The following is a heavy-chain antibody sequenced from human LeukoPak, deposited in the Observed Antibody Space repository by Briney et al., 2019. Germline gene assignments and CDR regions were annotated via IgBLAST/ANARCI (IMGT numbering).Heavy chain of an antibody. V-gene: IGHV3-74*01. D-gene: IGHD3-10*01. Sequence: GGSLRLSCSASGFTFRDYWIHLVRQAPGKGLVWVSRINTDGSITNYADSVKGRFSISRDNAKNTLYLQMSSLRAEDTAVYYCARDRGPRTGFMVREAYDYWGQGTLVTVSS. CDR2: INTDGSIT. J-gene: IGHJ4*02. CDR3: ARDRGPRTGFMVREAYDY. CDR1: GFTFRDYW.